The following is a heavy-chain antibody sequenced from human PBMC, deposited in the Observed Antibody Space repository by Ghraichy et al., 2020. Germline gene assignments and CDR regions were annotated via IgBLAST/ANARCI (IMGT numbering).Heavy chain of an antibody. V-gene: IGHV3-21*01. CDR2: ISSSTRYI. J-gene: IGHJ6*02. D-gene: IGHD6-19*01. Sequence: GGSLRPSCVASGLMFSPNTMNWVRQAPGKGLEWVSSISSSTRYIYYADSVKGRFTISRDNAQNSLYLQMNSLRAEETAVYYCSGGGGAGTPVLYHMDVWGLGTTVTVSS. CDR1: GLMFSPNT. CDR3: SGGGGAGTPVLYHMDV.